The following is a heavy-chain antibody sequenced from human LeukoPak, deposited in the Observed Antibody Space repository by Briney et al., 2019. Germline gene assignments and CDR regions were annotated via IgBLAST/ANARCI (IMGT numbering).Heavy chain of an antibody. CDR2: IYYSGST. CDR3: ARLLYNWNGIDY. D-gene: IGHD1-1*01. J-gene: IGHJ4*02. CDR1: GGSISSYY. Sequence: PSETLSLTCTVSGGSISSYYWSWIRQPPGKGLEWIGYIYYSGSTNYNPSLKSRVTISVDTSKNQFSLKLTSVTAADTAVFYCARLLYNWNGIDYWGQGTLVTVSS. V-gene: IGHV4-59*08.